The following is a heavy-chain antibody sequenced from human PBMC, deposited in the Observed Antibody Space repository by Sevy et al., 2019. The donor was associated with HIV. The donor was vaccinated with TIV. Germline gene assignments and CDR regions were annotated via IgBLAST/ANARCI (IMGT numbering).Heavy chain of an antibody. CDR1: GGSISSYF. CDR2: IYFTGNT. CDR3: ARDSTTRPRVLDY. D-gene: IGHD1-1*01. Sequence: SETLSLTCSVSGGSISSYFWTWVRQSPGKGLEWIGNIYFTGNTDYSPSLKSQVTLSLDTSKSHFSLTLKSVTAADTAIYFCARDSTTRPRVLDYWGQGTLVTVSS. V-gene: IGHV4-59*01. J-gene: IGHJ4*02.